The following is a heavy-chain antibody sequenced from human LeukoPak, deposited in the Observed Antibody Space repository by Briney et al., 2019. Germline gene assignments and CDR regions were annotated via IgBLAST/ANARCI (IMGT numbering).Heavy chain of an antibody. J-gene: IGHJ4*02. CDR3: TTGGGRSADFDY. D-gene: IGHD1-26*01. Sequence: GGSLRLSCAASGSTFSNAWMSWVREAPGKGREWVGRIKSKTDGGTTDYAAPVKGRFTISRDDSKNTLYLQMNSLKTEDTAVYYCTTGGGRSADFDYWGQGTLVTVSS. CDR1: GSTFSNAW. V-gene: IGHV3-15*01. CDR2: IKSKTDGGTT.